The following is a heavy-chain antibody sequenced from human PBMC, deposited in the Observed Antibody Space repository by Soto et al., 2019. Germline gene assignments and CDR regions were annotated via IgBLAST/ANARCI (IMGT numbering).Heavy chain of an antibody. J-gene: IGHJ3*02. CDR2: IIVGSGNT. CDR1: GFTFTSSA. D-gene: IGHD3-22*01. V-gene: IGHV1-58*01. Sequence: SVKVSCKASGFTFTSSAVQWMRQARGQRLEWIGWIIVGSGNTNYAQKFQERVTITRDMSTSTAYMELSSLRSEDTAVYYCARTYDGSGPNSGGYGFDIWGQGTMVTVSS. CDR3: ARTYDGSGPNSGGYGFDI.